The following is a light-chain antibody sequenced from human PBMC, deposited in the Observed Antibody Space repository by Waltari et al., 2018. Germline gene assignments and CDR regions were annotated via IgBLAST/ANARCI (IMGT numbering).Light chain of an antibody. Sequence: QSVLTQPPSVSGAPGQRVTVSCTGSTSNTGAGYDVQWDQQFPGRAPKLVIYANTYRPSGVPDRFSATKSGSSASVAITGLQAEDEADYYCQSYDKILSAWVFGGGTKLTVL. J-gene: IGLJ3*02. V-gene: IGLV1-40*01. CDR1: TSNTGAGYD. CDR3: QSYDKILSAWV. CDR2: ANT.